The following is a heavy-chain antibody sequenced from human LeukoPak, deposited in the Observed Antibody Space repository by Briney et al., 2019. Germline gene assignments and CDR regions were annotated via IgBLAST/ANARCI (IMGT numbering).Heavy chain of an antibody. CDR1: GGSFSGYY. D-gene: IGHD6-13*01. CDR3: ARGRYSSSWYAWFDP. J-gene: IGHJ5*02. CDR2: INHSGST. V-gene: IGHV4-34*01. Sequence: SETLSLTCAAHGGSFSGYYWSWIRQPPGKGLEWIGEINHSGSTNYNPSLKSRVTISVDTSKNQFSLKLSSVTAADTAVYYCARGRYSSSWYAWFDPWGQGTLVTVSS.